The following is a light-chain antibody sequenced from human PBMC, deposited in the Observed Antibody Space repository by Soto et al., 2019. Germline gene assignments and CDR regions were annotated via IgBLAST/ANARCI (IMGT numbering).Light chain of an antibody. Sequence: QSALTQPASVSGSPGQSITISCTGTSSDVGSYNLVSWYHQHPGKAPKLMIYEGSKRPSGVSNRFSGSKSGNTASLTISGLQAEDEADYYCCSYAGSSTYVFDTGTKVTVL. V-gene: IGLV2-23*01. CDR2: EGS. CDR3: CSYAGSSTYV. J-gene: IGLJ1*01. CDR1: SSDVGSYNL.